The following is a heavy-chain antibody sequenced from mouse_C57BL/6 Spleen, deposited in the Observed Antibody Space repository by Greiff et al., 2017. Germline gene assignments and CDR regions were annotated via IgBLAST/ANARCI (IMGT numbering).Heavy chain of an antibody. CDR2: IDPSDSYT. CDR1: GYTFTSYW. V-gene: IGHV1-69*01. J-gene: IGHJ1*03. CDR3: ARSPVVAPRYFDV. D-gene: IGHD1-1*01. Sequence: QVQLQQPGAELVMPGASVKLSCKASGYTFTSYWMPWVKQRPGQGLEWIGEIDPSDSYTNYNQKFKGKSTLTVDKSSSTAYMQLSSLTSEDSAVYYCARSPVVAPRYFDVWGTGTTVTVSS.